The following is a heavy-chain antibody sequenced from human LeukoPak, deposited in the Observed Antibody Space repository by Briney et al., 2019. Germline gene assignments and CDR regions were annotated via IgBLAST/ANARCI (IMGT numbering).Heavy chain of an antibody. V-gene: IGHV4-59*01. D-gene: IGHD1-26*01. CDR1: GGSFSSYY. CDR3: ARARLGAPYMDYYFDY. Sequence: SETLSLTCAVYGGSFSSYYWSWIRQPPGKGLEWIAYLYYSGSTTYNPSLKSRVTISVDTSKNQFSLKLSSVTAADTAVYYCARARLGAPYMDYYFDYWGQGTLVTVSS. CDR2: LYYSGST. J-gene: IGHJ4*02.